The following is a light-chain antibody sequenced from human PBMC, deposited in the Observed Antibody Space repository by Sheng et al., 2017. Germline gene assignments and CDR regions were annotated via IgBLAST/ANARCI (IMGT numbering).Light chain of an antibody. CDR2: EVS. J-gene: IGLJ2*01. CDR3: SSYAGSNFVV. V-gene: IGLV2-8*01. CDR1: ASTIGNNY. Sequence: QSVLTQPPSVSAAPGQMVTISCSGSASTIGNNYVSWYQQLPGTAPKLMIYEVSKRPSGVPDRFSGSKSGNTASLTVSGLQAEDEADYYCSSYAGSNFVVFGGGTKLTVL.